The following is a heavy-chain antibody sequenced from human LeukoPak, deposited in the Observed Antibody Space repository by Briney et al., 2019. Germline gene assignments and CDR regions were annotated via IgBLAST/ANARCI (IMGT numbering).Heavy chain of an antibody. CDR2: IHYSGST. Sequence: PSETLSLTCTVSGDSVSSYYWSWIRQPPGKGLEWIGYIHYSGSTNYNPSLKSRVTISGDTSKNQFSLKLSSVTAADTAVYYCAKDCSSTSCYSDWGQGTLVTVSS. V-gene: IGHV4-59*08. CDR3: AKDCSSTSCYSD. D-gene: IGHD2-2*01. CDR1: GDSVSSYY. J-gene: IGHJ4*02.